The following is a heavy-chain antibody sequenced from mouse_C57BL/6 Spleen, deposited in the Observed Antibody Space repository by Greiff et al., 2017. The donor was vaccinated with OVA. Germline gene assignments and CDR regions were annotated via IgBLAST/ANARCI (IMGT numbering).Heavy chain of an antibody. V-gene: IGHV1-42*01. CDR1: GYSFTGYY. Sequence: EVKLQESGPELVKPGASVKISCKASGYSFTGYYMNWVKQSPEKSLEWIGEINPSTGGTTYNQKFKAKATLTVDKSSSTAYMQLKSLTSEDSAVYYCAREREDFDYWGQGTTLTVSS. J-gene: IGHJ2*01. CDR2: INPSTGGT. CDR3: AREREDFDY.